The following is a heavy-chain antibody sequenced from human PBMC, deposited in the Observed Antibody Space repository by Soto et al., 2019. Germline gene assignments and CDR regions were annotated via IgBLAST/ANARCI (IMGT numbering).Heavy chain of an antibody. V-gene: IGHV4-30-4*01. CDR1: GGSISSGDYY. CDR3: ARGRYYDSSGYYKGEGYYYGMDV. J-gene: IGHJ6*02. CDR2: IYYSGST. Sequence: SETLSLTCTVSGGSISSGDYYWSWIRQPPGKGLEWIGYIYYSGSTYYNPSLKSRVTISVDTSKNQFSLKLSSVTAADTAVYYCARGRYYDSSGYYKGEGYYYGMDVWGQGTTVTVSS. D-gene: IGHD3-22*01.